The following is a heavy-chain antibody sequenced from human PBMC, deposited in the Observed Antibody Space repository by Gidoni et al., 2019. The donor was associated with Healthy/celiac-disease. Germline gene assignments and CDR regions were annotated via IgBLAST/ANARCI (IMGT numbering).Heavy chain of an antibody. CDR1: GFTFSSYS. CDR3: ARVGVLVGATVLDY. D-gene: IGHD1-26*01. CDR2: ISSSSSYI. V-gene: IGHV3-21*01. Sequence: EVQLVASGGGLVKPGGSLRLSCAASGFTFSSYSMNWVRQAPGKGLEWVSSISSSSSYIYYADSVKGRFTISRDNAKNSLYLQMNSLRAEDTAVYYCARVGVLVGATVLDYWGQGTLVTVSS. J-gene: IGHJ4*02.